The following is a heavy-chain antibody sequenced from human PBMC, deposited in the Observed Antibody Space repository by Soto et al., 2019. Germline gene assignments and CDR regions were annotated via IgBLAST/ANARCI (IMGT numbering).Heavy chain of an antibody. V-gene: IGHV1-46*01. CDR1: GYTFTSYY. D-gene: IGHD3-16*01. Sequence: ASVKVSCKASGYTFTSYYIHWVRQAPGQGLEWMGIINPSGGSTSYPQKFQGRVTMTRDTSTNTVYMELNRLTSEDTAVYYCARASVITFYGMDVWGQGTTVPVSS. J-gene: IGHJ6*02. CDR2: INPSGGST. CDR3: ARASVITFYGMDV.